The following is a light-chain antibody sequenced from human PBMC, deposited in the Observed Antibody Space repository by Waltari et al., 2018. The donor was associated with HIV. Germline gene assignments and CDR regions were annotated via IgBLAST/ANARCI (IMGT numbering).Light chain of an antibody. J-gene: IGLJ1*01. CDR2: EVN. V-gene: IGLV2-8*01. CDR1: SRDIGTYTY. Sequence: QPALTQPPSASGSPGQSVTISCTGTSRDIGTYTYVSWYQQHPGRAPNLLIYEVNKRPSGVPDRFSVSKFANPASLTVSALQVADEADYYCSSYACNNNYVFGTGTRVT. CDR3: SSYACNNNYV.